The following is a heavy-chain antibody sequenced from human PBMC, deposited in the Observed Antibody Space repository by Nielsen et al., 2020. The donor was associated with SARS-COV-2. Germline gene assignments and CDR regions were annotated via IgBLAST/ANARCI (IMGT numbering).Heavy chain of an antibody. CDR1: GYTFTNYY. D-gene: IGHD3-10*01. Sequence: ASVKVSCKASGYTFTNYYMHWVRQAPGQGLEWMGWISAYNGNTNYAQKLQGRVTMTTDTSTSTAYMELRSLRSDDTAVYYCARDFLNYYGSGSTVFDYWGQGTLVTVSS. V-gene: IGHV1-18*04. J-gene: IGHJ4*02. CDR3: ARDFLNYYGSGSTVFDY. CDR2: ISAYNGNT.